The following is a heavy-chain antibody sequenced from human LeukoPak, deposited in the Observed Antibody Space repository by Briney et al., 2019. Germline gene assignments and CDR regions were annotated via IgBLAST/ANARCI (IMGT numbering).Heavy chain of an antibody. J-gene: IGHJ5*02. CDR3: ARCLPGQAEITMLQNWFDP. CDR2: IYHSGNT. D-gene: IGHD3-10*01. Sequence: SETLSLTCTVSGYSISSGYYWGWIRQPPGKGLEWIGNIYHSGNTYYNPSLKSRVTISVDTSKNQFSLKLSSVTAADTAVYYCARCLPGQAEITMLQNWFDPWGQGTLVTVSS. CDR1: GYSISSGYY. V-gene: IGHV4-38-2*02.